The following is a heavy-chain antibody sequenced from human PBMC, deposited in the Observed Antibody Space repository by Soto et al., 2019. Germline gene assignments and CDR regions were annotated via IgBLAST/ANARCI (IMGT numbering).Heavy chain of an antibody. Sequence: PGGSLRLSCAASGFTFSSYAMSWVRQAPGKGLEWVSAISGSGGSTYYADSVKGRFTISRDNAKNSLYLQMNSLRAEDTAVYYCARAEDVFDYWGQGTLVTVSS. CDR2: ISGSGGST. CDR3: ARAEDVFDY. V-gene: IGHV3-23*01. J-gene: IGHJ4*02. CDR1: GFTFSSYA.